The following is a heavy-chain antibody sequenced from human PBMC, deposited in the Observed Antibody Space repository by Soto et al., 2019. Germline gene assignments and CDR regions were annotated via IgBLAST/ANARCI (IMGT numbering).Heavy chain of an antibody. Sequence: PLETLSLTCTVSGGSISSYYWSWIRQPPGKGLEWIGNIYGSGSTNYNSSLESRVTISVDTSQNQVSLRLTSVTAADTAVFFCGTRQRALNFYFDHWGLGILVTVSS. CDR1: GGSISSYY. CDR2: IYGSGST. J-gene: IGHJ4*02. V-gene: IGHV4-4*08. D-gene: IGHD6-25*01. CDR3: GTRQRALNFYFDH.